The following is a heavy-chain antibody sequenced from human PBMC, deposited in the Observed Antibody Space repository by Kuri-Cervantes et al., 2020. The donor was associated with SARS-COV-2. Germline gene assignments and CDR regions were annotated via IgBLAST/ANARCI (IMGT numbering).Heavy chain of an antibody. CDR2: ISYDGSNK. Sequence: GESLKISCAASGFTFSSYAMHWVRQAPGKGLEGVAVISYDGSNKYYADSVRGRFTISRDNSNNTLYLQVNSLRAEDTALYYCAKDRVGVLDSWGQGTQVTVSS. V-gene: IGHV3-30-3*01. CDR1: GFTFSSYA. D-gene: IGHD2-21*01. J-gene: IGHJ5*01. CDR3: AKDRVGVLDS.